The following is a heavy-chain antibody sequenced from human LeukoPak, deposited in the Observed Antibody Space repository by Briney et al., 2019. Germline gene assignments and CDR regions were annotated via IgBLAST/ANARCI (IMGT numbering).Heavy chain of an antibody. V-gene: IGHV1-8*01. J-gene: IGHJ4*02. CDR3: AVQYRYYDSSGYLFDY. D-gene: IGHD3-22*01. CDR2: MNPNSGNT. CDR1: GYTFTSYD. Sequence: ASVKVSCKASGYTFTSYDINWVRKATGQGLEWMGWMNPNSGNTGYAQKFQGRVTMTRNTSISTAYMELSSLRSEDTAVYYCAVQYRYYDSSGYLFDYWGQGTLVTVSS.